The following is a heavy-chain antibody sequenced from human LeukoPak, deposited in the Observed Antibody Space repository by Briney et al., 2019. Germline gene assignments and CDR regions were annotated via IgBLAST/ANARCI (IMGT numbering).Heavy chain of an antibody. CDR1: GYTSSNYC. Sequence: ASVKVSCKASGYTSSNYCIHWLRQAPGQGFEWMGIFNPTYSSPIYAQTFEGRVTMTRDTSIGTAYMELSRLRSDDTAVYYCARSRSVVAATSGWFDPWGQGTLVTVSS. CDR3: ARSRSVVAATSGWFDP. D-gene: IGHD2-15*01. J-gene: IGHJ5*02. V-gene: IGHV1-2*02. CDR2: FNPTYSSP.